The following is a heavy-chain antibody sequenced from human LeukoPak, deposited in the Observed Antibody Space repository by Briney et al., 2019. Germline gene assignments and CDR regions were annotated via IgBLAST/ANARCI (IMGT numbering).Heavy chain of an antibody. CDR1: GFTFSTYA. CDR3: ARSYYYGSGRSYYYYYGMDV. D-gene: IGHD3-10*01. J-gene: IGHJ6*02. V-gene: IGHV3-7*01. Sequence: PGGSLTLSCAASGFTFSTYAMSWVRQAPGKGLEWVANIKQDGSEKYYVDSVKGRFTISRDNAKNSLYLQMNSLRAEDTAVYYCARSYYYGSGRSYYYYYGMDVWGQGTTVTVSS. CDR2: IKQDGSEK.